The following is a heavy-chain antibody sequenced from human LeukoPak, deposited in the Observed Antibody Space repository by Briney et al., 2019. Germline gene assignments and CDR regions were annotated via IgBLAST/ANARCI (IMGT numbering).Heavy chain of an antibody. D-gene: IGHD5/OR15-5a*01. CDR1: GDTFSRYA. CDR3: ARSGVYDVDY. J-gene: IGHJ4*02. Sequence: SVKVSCKTSGDTFSRYAISWVRQAPGQGLEWMGGIIPLFGAANYAQKFQGRVTITADESTSTVYMELSSLRYDDTAVYYCARSGVYDVDYWGQGTLVIVSS. V-gene: IGHV1-69*01. CDR2: IIPLFGAA.